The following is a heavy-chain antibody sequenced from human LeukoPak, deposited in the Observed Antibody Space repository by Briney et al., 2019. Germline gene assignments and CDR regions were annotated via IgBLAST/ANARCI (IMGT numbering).Heavy chain of an antibody. CDR2: IVSSSSDI. CDR3: TRAWTDTFDI. CDR1: GFTFSSYA. Sequence: GGSLRLSCAASGFTFSSYAMNWVRQAPGKGLEWVSSIVSSSSDIYYADSVKGRFSISRDNAKKSLYLQMDSLRAEDTAVYYCTRAWTDTFDIWGQGTMVTVSS. J-gene: IGHJ3*02. D-gene: IGHD1-1*01. V-gene: IGHV3-21*01.